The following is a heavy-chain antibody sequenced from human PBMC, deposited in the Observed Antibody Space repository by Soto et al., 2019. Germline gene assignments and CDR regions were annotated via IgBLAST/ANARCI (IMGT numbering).Heavy chain of an antibody. Sequence: ASVKVSCKVSGYTLTELSMHWVRQAPGKGLEWMGWVSPDHGNAGYAQHFQGRLTLTTNTSINTAYMELNSLTSEDTAVYYCEVTTGSWGQGTMVTVSS. V-gene: IGHV1-24*01. CDR3: EVTTGS. D-gene: IGHD1-1*01. CDR2: VSPDHGNA. CDR1: GYTLTELS. J-gene: IGHJ4*02.